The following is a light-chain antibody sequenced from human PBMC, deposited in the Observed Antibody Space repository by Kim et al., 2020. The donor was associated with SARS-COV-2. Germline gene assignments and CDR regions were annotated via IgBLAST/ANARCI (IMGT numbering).Light chain of an antibody. CDR1: SLRSYY. V-gene: IGLV3-19*01. CDR2: GKN. CDR3: GSRDTSGDQWM. J-gene: IGLJ3*02. Sequence: SSELTQDPAVSVALGQTVTIPCQGDSLRSYYTSCYQQKPGQAPVLIVYGKNSRPSGIPDRFSGSFSGNTASFTITGAQAADEADYYCGSRDTSGDQWMFGGGAKLTV.